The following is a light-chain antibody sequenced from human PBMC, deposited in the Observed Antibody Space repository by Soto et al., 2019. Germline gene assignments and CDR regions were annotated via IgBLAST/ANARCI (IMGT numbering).Light chain of an antibody. Sequence: EIQMTHSPSTLSASVGDRVTITCRASHSISSWLAWYQQKPGKAPKLLIYKASSLESGVPSRFSGSGSGTEFTLTISSLQPDDFATYYCQQYNSYSHWTFGQGTKVDI. CDR1: HSISSW. V-gene: IGKV1-5*03. J-gene: IGKJ1*01. CDR3: QQYNSYSHWT. CDR2: KAS.